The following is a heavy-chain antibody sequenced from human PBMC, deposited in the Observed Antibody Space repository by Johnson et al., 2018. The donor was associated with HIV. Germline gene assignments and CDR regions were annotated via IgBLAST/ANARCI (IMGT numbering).Heavy chain of an antibody. CDR1: GFTFSSFA. CDR3: TMCIWGSGLIDAIDI. V-gene: IGHV3-30-3*01. J-gene: IGHJ3*02. Sequence: QVQLVESGGGVVQPGKSLRLSCAASGFTFSSFALNWVRQAPGKGLEWMAVIEYDGSNKYYADSVKGRFSISIDNSKNTLYLQMNSLSAEDTAGYYCTMCIWGSGLIDAIDIWGHGTMVTVS. D-gene: IGHD6-25*01. CDR2: IEYDGSNK.